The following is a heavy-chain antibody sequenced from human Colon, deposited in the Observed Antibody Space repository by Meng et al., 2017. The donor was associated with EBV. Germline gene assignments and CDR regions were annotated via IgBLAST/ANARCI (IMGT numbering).Heavy chain of an antibody. Sequence: EVPWVGSGGGLVQPGGSLRLSCPASGFTFSSSALSWVRQAPGRGLEWVSTISGSGLSTYYADSVKGRFTISRDNSKNTLYLQMNSLRAEDTALYYCATALYWGQGTLVTASS. V-gene: IGHV3-23*04. J-gene: IGHJ4*02. D-gene: IGHD2-15*01. CDR3: ATALY. CDR1: GFTFSSSA. CDR2: ISGSGLST.